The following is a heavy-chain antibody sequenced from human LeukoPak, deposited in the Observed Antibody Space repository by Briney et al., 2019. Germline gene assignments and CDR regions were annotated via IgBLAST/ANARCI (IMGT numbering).Heavy chain of an antibody. J-gene: IGHJ6*02. V-gene: IGHV4-30-4*01. CDR2: IYYSGST. D-gene: IGHD2-15*01. Sequence: PSQTLSLTCTVSGGSISSGDYYWSWIRQPPGKGLEWIGYIYYSGSTYYNPSLKRRVTISVDTSKNQFSLKLSSVPAADTAVYYCAREGLYCSGGSCYDGMDVWGQGTTVTVSS. CDR1: GGSISSGDYY. CDR3: AREGLYCSGGSCYDGMDV.